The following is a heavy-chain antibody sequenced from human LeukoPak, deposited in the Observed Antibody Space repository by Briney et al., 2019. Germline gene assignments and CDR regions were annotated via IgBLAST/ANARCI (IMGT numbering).Heavy chain of an antibody. J-gene: IGHJ4*02. CDR2: ISAYNGNT. CDR1: GYTFTSYA. V-gene: IGHV1-18*01. CDR3: ARDFRYYGSRRYTLGY. Sequence: ASVKVSCKASGYTFTSYAMNWVRQAPGQGLEWMGWISAYNGNTNYAQKLQGRVTMTTDTSTSTAYMELRSLRSDDTAVYYCARDFRYYGSRRYTLGYWGQGTLVTVSS. D-gene: IGHD3-10*01.